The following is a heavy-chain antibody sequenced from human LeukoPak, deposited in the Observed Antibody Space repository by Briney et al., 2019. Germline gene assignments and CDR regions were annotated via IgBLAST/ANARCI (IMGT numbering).Heavy chain of an antibody. CDR2: ISSSSSTI. CDR1: GFTFDDYG. J-gene: IGHJ4*02. D-gene: IGHD6-13*01. V-gene: IGHV3-48*01. CDR3: ARVRGAAAGPFDY. Sequence: GGSLRLSCAASGFTFDDYGMSWVRHAPGKGLEWVSYISSSSSTIYYADSVKGRFTISRDNAKNSLYLQMNSLRAEDTAVYYCARVRGAAAGPFDYWGQGTLVTVSS.